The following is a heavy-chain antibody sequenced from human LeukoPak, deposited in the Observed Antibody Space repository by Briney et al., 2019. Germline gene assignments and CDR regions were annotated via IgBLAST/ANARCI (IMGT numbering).Heavy chain of an antibody. CDR1: GFTFDDYG. D-gene: IGHD2-15*01. CDR3: ARVLGYCSGGSCYREKNYYYYYMDV. V-gene: IGHV3-20*04. Sequence: GGSLRLSCAASGFTFDDYGMSWVRQAPGKGLEWVSGINWNGGSTGYADSVKGRFTISRDNAKNSLYLQMNSLRAEDTALYYCARVLGYCSGGSCYREKNYYYYYMDVWGKGTTVTVSS. J-gene: IGHJ6*03. CDR2: INWNGGST.